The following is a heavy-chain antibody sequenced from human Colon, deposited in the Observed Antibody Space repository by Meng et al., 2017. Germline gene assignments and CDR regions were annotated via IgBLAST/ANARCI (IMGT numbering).Heavy chain of an antibody. CDR2: IYDCGVT. CDR1: DGSISTYY. J-gene: IGHJ5*02. Sequence: QAPLPESRPELVNPSDTLPLPCTVSDGSISTYYWSWIRQSPGKGLEWIGYIYDCGVTNINPSFKSRVTMSVDTSKNQFSLRLNSVTAADTAVYYCARDHHLRGNFDDYWFDPWGQGSLVTVSS. V-gene: IGHV4-59*01. CDR3: ARDHHLRGNFDDYWFDP. D-gene: IGHD4-17*01.